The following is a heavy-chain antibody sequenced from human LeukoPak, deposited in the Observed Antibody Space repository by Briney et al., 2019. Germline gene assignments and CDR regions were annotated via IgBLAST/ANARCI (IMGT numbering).Heavy chain of an antibody. V-gene: IGHV3-23*01. Sequence: EGSLRLSCVASGFTFSTYAMSWVRQAPGQGLEWVSVISGSGVTTYYADSVKGRFSISRANSKNTLWLQMSSLRAEDTAVYFCTKSPFSGSYRFEDWGQGTLVTVSS. CDR2: ISGSGVTT. D-gene: IGHD1-26*01. CDR1: GFTFSTYA. CDR3: TKSPFSGSYRFED. J-gene: IGHJ4*02.